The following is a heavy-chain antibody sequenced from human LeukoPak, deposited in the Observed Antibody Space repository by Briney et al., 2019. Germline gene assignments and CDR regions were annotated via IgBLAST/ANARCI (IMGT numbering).Heavy chain of an antibody. V-gene: IGHV4-31*03. Sequence: PSETLSLTCTVSGGSISSGGYYWSWIRQHPGKDLEWIGYIYYSGSTYYNPSLKSRVTISVDTSRNQFSLKLSSVTAADTAVYYCARERVGGRGFDYWGQGTLVTVSS. D-gene: IGHD3-16*01. CDR3: ARERVGGRGFDY. CDR1: GGSISSGGYY. J-gene: IGHJ4*02. CDR2: IYYSGST.